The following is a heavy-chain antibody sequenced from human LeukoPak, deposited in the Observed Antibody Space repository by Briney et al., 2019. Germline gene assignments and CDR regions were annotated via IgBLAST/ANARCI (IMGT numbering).Heavy chain of an antibody. CDR1: GGSISSSSYY. J-gene: IGHJ3*02. V-gene: IGHV4-39*07. D-gene: IGHD5/OR15-5a*01. CDR2: IYYSGST. CDR3: AREGLVSDAFDI. Sequence: SETLSLTCTVSGGSISSSSYYWGWIRQPPGKGLEWIGSIYYSGSTYYNLSLKSRVTISVDTSKNQFSLKLSSVTAADTAVYYCAREGLVSDAFDIWGQGTMVTVSS.